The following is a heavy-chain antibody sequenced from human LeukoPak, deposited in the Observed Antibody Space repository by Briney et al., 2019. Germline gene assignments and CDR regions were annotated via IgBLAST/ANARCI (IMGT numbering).Heavy chain of an antibody. CDR1: GFTFSGYA. CDR3: AMGYYFDY. Sequence: PGGSLRLSCAASGFTFSGYAMNWVRQAAEKGLEWVSGINDRGASTYYAGSVKGRFTISRDNSMNTLYLQMNSLRAEDTAVYYCAMGYYFDYWGQGTLVTVSS. CDR2: INDRGAST. V-gene: IGHV3-23*01. J-gene: IGHJ4*02. D-gene: IGHD3-16*01.